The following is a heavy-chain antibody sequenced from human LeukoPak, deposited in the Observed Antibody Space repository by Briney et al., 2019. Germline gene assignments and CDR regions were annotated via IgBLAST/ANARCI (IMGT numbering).Heavy chain of an antibody. V-gene: IGHV4-39*07. D-gene: IGHD2-2*01. Sequence: QPXXXGXXWIGSMSDSGSTYYNPSLNSRVTISIDTSKNQFSLEVSSVTAADTAVYYCARGLSIVVGANWGQGTLVTVSS. CDR2: MSDSGST. J-gene: IGHJ4*02. CDR3: ARGLSIVVGAN.